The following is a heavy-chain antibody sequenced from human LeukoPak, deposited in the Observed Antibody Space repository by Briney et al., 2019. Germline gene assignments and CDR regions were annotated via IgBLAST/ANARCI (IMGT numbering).Heavy chain of an antibody. CDR1: GGSISSYY. CDR2: IYTSGST. D-gene: IGHD3-22*01. Sequence: SETLSLTCTVSGGSISSYYWSWIRQPPGKGLEWIGYIYTSGSTNYNPSLKSRVTISVDTSKNQFSLKLSSVTAADTAVYYCATQGYYYDSSGYLSPSPDAFDIWGQGTMVTVSS. V-gene: IGHV4-4*09. CDR3: ATQGYYYDSSGYLSPSPDAFDI. J-gene: IGHJ3*02.